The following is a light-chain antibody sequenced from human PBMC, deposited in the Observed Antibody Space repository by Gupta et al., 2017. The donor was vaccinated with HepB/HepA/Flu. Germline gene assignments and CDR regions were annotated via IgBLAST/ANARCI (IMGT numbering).Light chain of an antibody. J-gene: IGLJ1*01. CDR3: NSRDSSGNHYV. Sequence: SSELTQAPAVSVALGQTVRLTCQGDSLRSYYASWYQQKPGQAPVLVIYGKNNRPSGIPDRFSGSSSGNTASLTITGAQAEDEADYYCNSRDSSGNHYVFGTGTKVTVL. CDR2: GKN. V-gene: IGLV3-19*01. CDR1: SLRSYY.